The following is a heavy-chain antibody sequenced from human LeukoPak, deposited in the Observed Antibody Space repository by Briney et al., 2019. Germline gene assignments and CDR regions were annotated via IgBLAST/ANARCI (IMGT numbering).Heavy chain of an antibody. D-gene: IGHD2-15*01. CDR1: GGSISSGSYY. CDR2: LYSSGST. J-gene: IGHJ2*01. CDR3: ARGRGGSFPYWYFDL. Sequence: PSQTLSLTCTVSGGSISSGSYYWNWIRQPAGKGLEWIGRLYSSGSTNYHPSLKRRVTISVDTSENQFSLKLSSVTAADTAVYYCARGRGGSFPYWYFDLWGRGTLVTVSS. V-gene: IGHV4-61*02.